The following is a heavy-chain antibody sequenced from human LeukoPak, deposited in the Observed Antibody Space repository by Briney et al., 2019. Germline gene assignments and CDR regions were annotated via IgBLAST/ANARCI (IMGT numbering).Heavy chain of an antibody. CDR2: IMPIFGIA. V-gene: IGHV1-69*04. D-gene: IGHD3-22*01. CDR3: ARDYYDSSGYYQEAHWFDP. J-gene: IGHJ5*02. CDR1: GGTFSSYA. Sequence: SVKVSCKASGGTFSSYAISWVRQAPGQGLEWMGRIMPIFGIANYAQKFQGRVTITADKSTSTAYMELSSLRSEDTAVYYCARDYYDSSGYYQEAHWFDPWGQGTLVTVSS.